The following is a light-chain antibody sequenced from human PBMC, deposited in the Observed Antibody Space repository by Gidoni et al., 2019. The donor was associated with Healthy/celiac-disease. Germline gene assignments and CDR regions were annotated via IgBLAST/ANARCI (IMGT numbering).Light chain of an antibody. CDR1: QGISSY. CDR3: QQYYSYPIT. J-gene: IGKJ5*01. CDR2: AAS. Sequence: QSPSSFSASTGDRVTITCRASQGISSYLAWYQQKPGKAPKLLIYAASTLQSGVPSRFSGSGSGTDFTLTISCLQSEDFATYYCQQYYSYPITFGQGTRLEIK. V-gene: IGKV1-8*01.